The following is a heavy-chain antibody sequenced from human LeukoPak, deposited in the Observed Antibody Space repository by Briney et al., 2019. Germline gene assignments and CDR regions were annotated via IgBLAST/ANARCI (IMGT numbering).Heavy chain of an antibody. V-gene: IGHV1-2*02. J-gene: IGHJ4*02. CDR1: GYTFTCYY. Sequence: ASVKVSCKASGYTFTCYYMHWVRQAPGQGLEWMGWINPNSGGTNYAQKFQGRVTMTTDTSTSTAYMELRSLRSDDTAVYYCARDFRAYCGGDCYSKYWGQGTLVTVSS. CDR3: ARDFRAYCGGDCYSKY. D-gene: IGHD2-21*02. CDR2: INPNSGGT.